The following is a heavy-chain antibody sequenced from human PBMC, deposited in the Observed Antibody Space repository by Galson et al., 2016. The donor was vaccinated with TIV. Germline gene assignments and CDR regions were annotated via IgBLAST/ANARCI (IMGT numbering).Heavy chain of an antibody. CDR1: DSW. CDR3: AAWRPGGWLDP. J-gene: IGHJ5*02. CDR2: IYPRDSDT. D-gene: IGHD5-12*01. Sequence: QSGAEVTKPGESLTISCTGSDSWVAWVRQKPGRGPEYMGVIYPRDSDTRYSPSYEGQVNIPVDKPFTPASLQWPSLKASDSAIYFCAAWRPGGWLDPWGQGTQVIVSS. V-gene: IGHV5-51*04.